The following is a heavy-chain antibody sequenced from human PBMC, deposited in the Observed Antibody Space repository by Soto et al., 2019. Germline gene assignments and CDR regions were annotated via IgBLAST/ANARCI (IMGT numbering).Heavy chain of an antibody. CDR1: GFTFSSCS. D-gene: IGHD2-15*01. J-gene: IGHJ5*02. CDR3: AREISRDWFDP. V-gene: IGHV3-48*02. CDR2: ISSSSSTI. Sequence: GGSLRLSCAASGFTFSSCSMNWVRQAPGKGLEWVSYISSSSSTIYYADSVKGRFTISRDNAKNSLYLQMNSLRDADTAVDDCAREISRDWFDPWGQGTLGTVAS.